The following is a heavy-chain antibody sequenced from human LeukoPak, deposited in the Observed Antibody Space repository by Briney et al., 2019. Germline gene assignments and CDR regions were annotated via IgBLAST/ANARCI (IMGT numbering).Heavy chain of an antibody. CDR3: ARDLWDSNSYYYGMDV. D-gene: IGHD1-26*01. V-gene: IGHV3-48*04. J-gene: IGHJ6*02. Sequence: GGSLRLSCAASGFTLSNYSMNWVRQAPGKGLEWVSYMSSSSSTISYADSVKGRFTFSRDNAKNSLFLQMNSLRAEDTAVYYCARDLWDSNSYYYGMDVWGQGTMVTVSS. CDR2: MSSSSSTI. CDR1: GFTLSNYS.